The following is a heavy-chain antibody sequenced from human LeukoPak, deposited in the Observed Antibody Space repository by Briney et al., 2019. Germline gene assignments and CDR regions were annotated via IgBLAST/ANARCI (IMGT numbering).Heavy chain of an antibody. V-gene: IGHV3-23*01. CDR3: AKDFRTYYYDSSGYGSVDY. D-gene: IGHD3-22*01. Sequence: GGSLRLSCAASGSTFSSYAMSWVRQAPGKGLEWVSAISGSGGSTYYADSVKGRFTISRDNSKNTLYLQMNRLRAEDTAVYYCAKDFRTYYYDSSGYGSVDYWGQGTLVTVSS. CDR2: ISGSGGST. J-gene: IGHJ4*02. CDR1: GSTFSSYA.